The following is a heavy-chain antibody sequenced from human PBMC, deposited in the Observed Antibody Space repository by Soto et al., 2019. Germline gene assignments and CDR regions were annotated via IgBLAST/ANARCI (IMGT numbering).Heavy chain of an antibody. CDR3: ARDAYYDSSGYYYY. Sequence: ASVKVSCKASGYTFTSYGISWVRQAPGQGLEWMGWISAYNGNTNYAQKLQGRVTMTTDTSTSTAYMELRSLRSDDTAVYYCARDAYYDSSGYYYYWGQGTLVTVSS. CDR2: ISAYNGNT. D-gene: IGHD3-22*01. V-gene: IGHV1-18*01. CDR1: GYTFTSYG. J-gene: IGHJ4*02.